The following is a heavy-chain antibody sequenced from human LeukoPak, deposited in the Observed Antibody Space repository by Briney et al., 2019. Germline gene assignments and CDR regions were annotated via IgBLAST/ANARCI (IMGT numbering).Heavy chain of an antibody. J-gene: IGHJ4*02. CDR1: GYTLTELS. V-gene: IGHV1-24*01. Sequence: ASVKVSCKVSGYTLTELSMHWVRQAPGEGLEWMGGFDPEDGETIYAQKFQGRVTMTEDTSTDTAYMELSSLRSEDTAVYYCTSTYYDFWSGSETDYWGQGTLVTVSS. CDR3: TSTYYDFWSGSETDY. D-gene: IGHD3-3*01. CDR2: FDPEDGET.